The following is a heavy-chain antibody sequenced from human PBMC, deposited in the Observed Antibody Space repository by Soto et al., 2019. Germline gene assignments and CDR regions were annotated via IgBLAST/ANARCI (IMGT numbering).Heavy chain of an antibody. V-gene: IGHV3-30*18. D-gene: IGHD3-9*01. CDR3: AKEGQGNYDILTGYLTYYYYYGMDV. CDR2: ISYDGSNK. Sequence: GGSLRLSCAASGFTFSSYGMHWVRQAPGKGLEWVAVISYDGSNKYYADSVKGRFTISRDNSKNTLYLQMNSLRAEDTAVYYCAKEGQGNYDILTGYLTYYYYYGMDVWGQGTTVTVSS. J-gene: IGHJ6*02. CDR1: GFTFSSYG.